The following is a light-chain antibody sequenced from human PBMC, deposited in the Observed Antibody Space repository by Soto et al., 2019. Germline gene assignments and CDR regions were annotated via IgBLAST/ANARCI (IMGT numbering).Light chain of an antibody. V-gene: IGLV1-44*01. J-gene: IGLJ1*01. Sequence: QSVLTQPPSASGTPGQRVTISCSGSSSNIGSNTVNWYQQLPGTAPKLLIYSNNQRPSGVPDRFSGSKSGTSASLAISGLQSKDEADYYCAAWDDSLNAPYVFGTGTKLTVL. CDR2: SNN. CDR3: AAWDDSLNAPYV. CDR1: SSNIGSNT.